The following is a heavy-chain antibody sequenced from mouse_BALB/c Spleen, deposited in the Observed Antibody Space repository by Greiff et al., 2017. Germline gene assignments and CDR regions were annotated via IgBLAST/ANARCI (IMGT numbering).Heavy chain of an antibody. CDR3: ARGRGNSGGYGMDY. J-gene: IGHJ4*01. Sequence: VKLQESGAELMKPGASVKISCKATGYTFSSYWIEWVKQRPGHGLEWIGEILPGSGSTNYNEKFKGKATFTADTSSNTAYMQLSRLTSADSAVYFGARGRGNSGGYGMDYWGQGTSVTVSS. V-gene: IGHV1-9*01. CDR1: GYTFSSYW. D-gene: IGHD2-1*01. CDR2: ILPGSGST.